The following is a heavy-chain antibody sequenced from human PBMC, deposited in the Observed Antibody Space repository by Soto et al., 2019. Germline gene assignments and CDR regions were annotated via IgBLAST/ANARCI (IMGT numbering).Heavy chain of an antibody. CDR3: VKQAHGLDGVAFDY. V-gene: IGHV3-64D*06. J-gene: IGHJ4*02. CDR2: VSTSGRST. D-gene: IGHD2-15*01. CDR1: GFIFSEST. Sequence: GGSLRLSCSASGFIFSESTIYWVRQVPGKGLEAISAVSTSGRSTYYADSVKDRFTISRDNSKNTLFLQMGSLRPEDTAIYYCVKQAHGLDGVAFDYWGQGAQVTSPQ.